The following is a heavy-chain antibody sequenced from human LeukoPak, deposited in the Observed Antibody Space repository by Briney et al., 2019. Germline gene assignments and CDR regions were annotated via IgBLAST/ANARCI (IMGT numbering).Heavy chain of an antibody. Sequence: GGSLRLPCAASGFTFSSYEMNWVRQAPGKGLEWVSYISSSGSTIYYADSVKGRFTISRDNAKNSLYLQMNSLRAEDTAVYYCAREGPYGSGSYYEGGFDYWGQGTLVTVSS. D-gene: IGHD3-10*01. J-gene: IGHJ4*02. CDR3: AREGPYGSGSYYEGGFDY. CDR2: ISSSGSTI. CDR1: GFTFSSYE. V-gene: IGHV3-48*03.